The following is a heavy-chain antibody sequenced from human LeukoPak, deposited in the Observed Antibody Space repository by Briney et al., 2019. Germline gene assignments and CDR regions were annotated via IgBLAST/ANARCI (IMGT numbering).Heavy chain of an antibody. Sequence: SETLSLTCTVSGGSISSSSYYWGWIRQPPGKGLEWIGSIYYSGSTYYNPSLKSRVTISVDTSKNQFSLKLSSVTAADTAVYYCARRHEWELPYYFDYWGQGTLVTVSS. CDR2: IYYSGST. CDR1: GGSISSSSYY. J-gene: IGHJ4*02. D-gene: IGHD1-26*01. V-gene: IGHV4-39*01. CDR3: ARRHEWELPYYFDY.